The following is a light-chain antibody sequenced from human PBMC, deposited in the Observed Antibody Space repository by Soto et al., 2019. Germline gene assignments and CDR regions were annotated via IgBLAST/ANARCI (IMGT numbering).Light chain of an antibody. J-gene: IGLJ1*01. CDR3: SSYAASSNYV. CDR2: DVS. Sequence: QSLLTQPPSASGSPGQSVAISCTGAGSDVGGYNSVSWYQQHPGKAPKLMIYDVSKRPSGVPDRFSGSKSGNTASLPVSGRQAEDEAYYYCSSYAASSNYVFGTGTKVTFL. V-gene: IGLV2-8*01. CDR1: GSDVGGYNS.